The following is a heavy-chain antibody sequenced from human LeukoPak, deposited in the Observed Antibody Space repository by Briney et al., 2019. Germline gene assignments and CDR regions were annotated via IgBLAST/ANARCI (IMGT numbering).Heavy chain of an antibody. D-gene: IGHD3-3*01. CDR2: IYYSGST. Sequence: SETLSLTCTVSGGSISSGDYYWSWIRQPPGKGLEWIVYIYYSGSTYYNPSLKSRVTISVDTSKNQFSLKLSSVTAADTAVYYCARALGDYDFWSGTPTYDAFDIWGQGTMATVSS. CDR3: ARALGDYDFWSGTPTYDAFDI. J-gene: IGHJ3*02. CDR1: GGSISSGDYY. V-gene: IGHV4-30-4*08.